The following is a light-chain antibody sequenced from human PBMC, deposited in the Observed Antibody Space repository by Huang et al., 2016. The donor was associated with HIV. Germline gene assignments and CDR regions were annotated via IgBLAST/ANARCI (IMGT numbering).Light chain of an antibody. CDR3: QQSYSTPWT. CDR1: QSINSH. V-gene: IGKV1-39*01. J-gene: IGKJ1*01. CDR2: SAS. Sequence: DIQMTQSPSSLSASIGDRVTITCRSSQSINSHLNWYQQSPGKAPKLLIYSASSLHSGVPSRFSGSGSATDFTLTISSLQPEDFATYFCQQSYSTPWTFGQGTKVEIK.